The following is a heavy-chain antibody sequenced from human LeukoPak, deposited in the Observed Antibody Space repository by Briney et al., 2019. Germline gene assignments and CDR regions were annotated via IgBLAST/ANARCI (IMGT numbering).Heavy chain of an antibody. V-gene: IGHV4-4*02. CDR3: ARGDASGYPDY. CDR1: GDSMNSSNW. CDR2: IYQGGRT. Sequence: SGTLSLTCAVSGDSMNSSNWWSWVRQSPGKGLEWIGEIYQGGRTNYKSSLKSGVSISVDKSRNQLSLKLTSVTAADTAVYYCARGDASGYPDYWGQGTLVTVSS. J-gene: IGHJ4*02. D-gene: IGHD3-22*01.